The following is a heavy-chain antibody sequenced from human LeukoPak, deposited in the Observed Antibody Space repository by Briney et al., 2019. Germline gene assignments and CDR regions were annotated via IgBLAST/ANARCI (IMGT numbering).Heavy chain of an antibody. Sequence: PGGSLRLSCAASGFTFSSYAMHWVRQAPGKGLEWVAVISYDGSNKYYADSVKGRFTISRDNSKNTLYLQMNSLRAEDTAVYYCARDAVAVAGTGWFDPWGQGTLVTVSS. CDR1: GFTFSSYA. V-gene: IGHV3-30*04. J-gene: IGHJ5*02. CDR2: ISYDGSNK. CDR3: ARDAVAVAGTGWFDP. D-gene: IGHD6-19*01.